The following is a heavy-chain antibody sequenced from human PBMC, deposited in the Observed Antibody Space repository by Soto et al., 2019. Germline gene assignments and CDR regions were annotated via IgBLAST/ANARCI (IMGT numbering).Heavy chain of an antibody. J-gene: IGHJ4*02. D-gene: IGHD3-9*01. CDR3: AKAYLGYFDWLG. CDR1: GGSISSYY. CDR2: IYYSGST. Sequence: PSETLSLTCTVSGGSISSYYWSWIRQPPGKGLEWIGYIYYSGSTNYNPSLKSRVTIPVDTSKNQLSLKLSSVTAADTAVYYCAKAYLGYFDWLGWGQGTLVTVSS. V-gene: IGHV4-59*01.